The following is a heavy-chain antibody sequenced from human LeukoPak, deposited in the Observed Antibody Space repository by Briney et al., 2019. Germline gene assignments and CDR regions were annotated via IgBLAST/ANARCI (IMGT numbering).Heavy chain of an antibody. CDR2: IYYSGST. J-gene: IGHJ4*02. D-gene: IGHD6-19*01. CDR1: GGAISSGGYY. CDR3: ARAGSSGWFDY. V-gene: IGHV4-31*03. Sequence: SETLSLTCTVSGGAISSGGYYWSWIRQHPGKGLEWIGYIYYSGSTYYNPSLKSRVTISVDTSKNQFSLKLSSVTAADTAVYYCARAGSSGWFDYWGQGTLVTVSS.